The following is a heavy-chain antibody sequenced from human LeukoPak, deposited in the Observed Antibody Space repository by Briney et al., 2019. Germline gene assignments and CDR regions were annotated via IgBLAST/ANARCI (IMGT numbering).Heavy chain of an antibody. J-gene: IGHJ4*02. D-gene: IGHD6-19*01. CDR3: ARDKGSSGWLDY. CDR1: GGTFSSYA. CDR2: IIPIFGTA. Sequence: SVKVSCKASGGTFSSYAISWVRQAPGQGLEWMGGIIPIFGTANYAQKFQGRVTITADESTSTAYMELSSLKSEDTAVYYCARDKGSSGWLDYWGQGTLVTVSS. V-gene: IGHV1-69*13.